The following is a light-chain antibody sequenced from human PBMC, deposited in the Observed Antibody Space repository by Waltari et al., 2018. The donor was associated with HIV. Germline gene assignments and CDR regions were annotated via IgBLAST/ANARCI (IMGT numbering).Light chain of an antibody. CDR1: NSNIGSNT. CDR3: ATWDDSPDGPV. Sequence: QSVLTQPPSASGTPGQRVTISCSGSNSNIGSNTVNWYQHLPGTAPKLLIYSNNQRPSGVPDRFSGSKSGTSASLAISGLQSEDEADYYCATWDDSPDGPVFGGGTKLTVL. CDR2: SNN. J-gene: IGLJ3*02. V-gene: IGLV1-44*01.